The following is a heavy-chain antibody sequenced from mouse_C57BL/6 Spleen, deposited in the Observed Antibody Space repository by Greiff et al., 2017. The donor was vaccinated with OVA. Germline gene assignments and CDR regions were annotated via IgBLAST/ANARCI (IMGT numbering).Heavy chain of an antibody. V-gene: IGHV1-52*01. D-gene: IGHD1-2*01. Sequence: QVQLKESGAELVKPGSSVKLSCKASGYTFTSYWMHWVKQRPKQGLEWIGNIDPFDSEIHYNQKFKDKATLTVDKSSSTAYMQLISLTSEDSAVYYCASWGLRQFAFWGQGTLVTVSA. CDR2: IDPFDSEI. J-gene: IGHJ3*01. CDR3: ASWGLRQFAF. CDR1: GYTFTSYW.